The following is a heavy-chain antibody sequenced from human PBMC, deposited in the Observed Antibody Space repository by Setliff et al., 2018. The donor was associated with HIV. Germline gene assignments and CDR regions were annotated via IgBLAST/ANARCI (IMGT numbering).Heavy chain of an antibody. D-gene: IGHD3-16*01. CDR2: IIPIFGTA. V-gene: IGHV1-69*13. J-gene: IGHJ6*03. CDR1: GGTFSSYG. Sequence: SVKVSCKASGGTFSSYGISWVRQAPGQGLEWMGGIIPIFGTANYAQKFQGRVTITADESTSTAYMELSRLRSDDTAVYYCARDGGGPGDYYYYYMDVWAKGTTVTVSS. CDR3: ARDGGGPGDYYYYYMDV.